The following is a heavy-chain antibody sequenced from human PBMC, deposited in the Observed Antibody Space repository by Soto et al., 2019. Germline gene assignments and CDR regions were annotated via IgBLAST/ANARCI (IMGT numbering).Heavy chain of an antibody. CDR2: INHSGST. CDR1: GGSFSGYY. V-gene: IGHV4-34*01. J-gene: IGHJ3*02. Sequence: QVQLQQWGAGLLKPSETLSLTCAVYGGSFSGYYWSWIRQPPGKGLEWIGEINHSGSTNYNPSLKSRVTISVDTSKNQFSLKLSSVTAADTAVYYCARGPITFGGVIVYRPNAFDIWGQGTMVTVSS. D-gene: IGHD3-16*02. CDR3: ARGPITFGGVIVYRPNAFDI.